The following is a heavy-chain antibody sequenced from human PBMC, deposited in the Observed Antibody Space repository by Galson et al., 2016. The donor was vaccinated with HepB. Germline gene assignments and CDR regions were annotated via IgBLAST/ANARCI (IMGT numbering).Heavy chain of an antibody. Sequence: SLRLSCAASGFTFNAYAMSWVRQSPGKGLEWVSAITSSGVGTFYTDSVKGRFTISRDNSKNTLYRQMNSLRVEDTATYFCAQRRLGLGNFYFDYWGQGTLVTVSS. CDR2: ITSSGVGT. CDR1: GFTFNAYA. J-gene: IGHJ4*02. V-gene: IGHV3-23*01. D-gene: IGHD3-16*01. CDR3: AQRRLGLGNFYFDY.